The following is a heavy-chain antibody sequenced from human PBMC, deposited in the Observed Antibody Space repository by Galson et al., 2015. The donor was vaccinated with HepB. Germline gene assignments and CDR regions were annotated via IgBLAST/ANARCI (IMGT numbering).Heavy chain of an antibody. CDR3: AKTKGRPWLLADY. J-gene: IGHJ4*02. CDR2: ISGSGGST. D-gene: IGHD3-9*01. V-gene: IGHV3-23*01. Sequence: SLRLSCAASGFTFSSYAMSWVRQAPGKGLEWVSAISGSGGSTYYADSVKGRFTISRDNSKNTLYLQMNSLRAEDSAVYYCAKTKGRPWLLADYWGQGTLVTVSS. CDR1: GFTFSSYA.